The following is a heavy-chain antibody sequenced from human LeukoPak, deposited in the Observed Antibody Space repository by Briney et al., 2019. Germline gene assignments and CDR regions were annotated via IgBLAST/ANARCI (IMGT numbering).Heavy chain of an antibody. CDR1: GFMFSDYS. Sequence: GGSLRLSRAASGFMFSDYSMNWVRQAPGKGLEWVSSVSSGTTYIHYADSVKGRFTMSRDNAKNSLFLQMNSLRAEDTAVYYCARGIVGTTETTFDYWGQGTLVTVSS. CDR2: VSSGTTYI. V-gene: IGHV3-21*01. D-gene: IGHD1-26*01. J-gene: IGHJ4*02. CDR3: ARGIVGTTETTFDY.